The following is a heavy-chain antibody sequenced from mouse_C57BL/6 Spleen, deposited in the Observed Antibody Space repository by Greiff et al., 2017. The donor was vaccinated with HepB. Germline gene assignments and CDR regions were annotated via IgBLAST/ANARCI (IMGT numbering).Heavy chain of an antibody. J-gene: IGHJ4*01. CDR2: SRNKANDYTT. V-gene: IGHV7-1*01. CDR3: ARGDYYGSSAMDD. CDR1: GFTFSDFY. D-gene: IGHD1-1*01. Sequence: EVKLVESGGGLVQSGRSLRLSCATSGFTFSDFYMEWVRQAPGKGLEWIAASRNKANDYTTEYSASVKGRFIVSRDTSQSILYLQMNALRAEDTAIYYCARGDYYGSSAMDDWGQGTSVTVSS.